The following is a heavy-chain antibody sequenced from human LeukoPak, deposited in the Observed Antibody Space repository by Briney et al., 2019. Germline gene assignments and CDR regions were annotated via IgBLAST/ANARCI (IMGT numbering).Heavy chain of an antibody. J-gene: IGHJ4*02. CDR2: ISGSGGST. V-gene: IGHV3-23*01. Sequence: GSLRLSCAASGFTFSSYAMSWVRQAPGKGLEWVSAISGSGGSTYYADSVKGRFTISRDNSKNTLYLQMNSLRAEDTAVYYCAKVRYYYDSFDYWGQGTLVTVSS. D-gene: IGHD3-22*01. CDR1: GFTFSSYA. CDR3: AKVRYYYDSFDY.